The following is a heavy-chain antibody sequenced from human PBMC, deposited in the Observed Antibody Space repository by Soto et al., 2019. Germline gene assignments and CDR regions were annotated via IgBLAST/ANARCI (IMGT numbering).Heavy chain of an antibody. Sequence: QVQLVESAGGVVQTGRSLRLSCAASGFTFSRFAMHWVRQAPGKGLEWVAVISYDGSNKYYADPVKGRFSISRDDSKNTLYLQLSSLRVEDTAVYYCAKPLDSAPNSTGLSHAWGQGALVTVTS. D-gene: IGHD6-19*01. CDR3: AKPLDSAPNSTGLSHA. V-gene: IGHV3-30*18. CDR1: GFTFSRFA. J-gene: IGHJ5*02. CDR2: ISYDGSNK.